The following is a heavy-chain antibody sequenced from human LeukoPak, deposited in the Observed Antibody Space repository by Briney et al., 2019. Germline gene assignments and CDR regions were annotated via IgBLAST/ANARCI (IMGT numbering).Heavy chain of an antibody. CDR1: GYRFSRYG. V-gene: IGHV1-18*01. CDR3: ARGHGYYYYMDV. CDR2: VSVFNGDT. Sequence: ASVKVSFKASGYRFSRYGISWVRQAPGQGPEWVGWVSVFNGDTKYAQKFQGRVTVTTEISTDTAYMELSSLRSDDTGVYYCARGHGYYYYMDVWGKGTTVIVSS. J-gene: IGHJ6*03.